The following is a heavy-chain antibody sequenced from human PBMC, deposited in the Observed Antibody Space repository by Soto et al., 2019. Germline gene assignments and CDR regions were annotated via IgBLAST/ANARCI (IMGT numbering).Heavy chain of an antibody. V-gene: IGHV3-23*01. D-gene: IGHD3-22*01. CDR2: ISGSGDFT. CDR3: TRDLRYYDSSGYLFDY. Sequence: PGGSLRLSCAASGFTFSNYAISWVRQTPGKGLEWVSVISGSGDFTYYADSVKGRFTISRDNPKNTIYLQMNSLRAEDTAVYYCTRDLRYYDSSGYLFDYWGQGTLVTVSS. J-gene: IGHJ4*02. CDR1: GFTFSNYA.